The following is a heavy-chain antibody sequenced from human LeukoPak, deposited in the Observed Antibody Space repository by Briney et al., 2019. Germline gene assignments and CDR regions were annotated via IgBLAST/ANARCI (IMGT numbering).Heavy chain of an antibody. Sequence: GGPLRLSCAASGFTFGDFAMHWVRQAPGKGLEWVSGISWNRGSIDYADSVKGRFTISRDDAKNSLYLQMNSLRPEDTAVYYCARGPYTGTLGYFDYWGQGTLVTVSS. D-gene: IGHD1-26*01. CDR2: ISWNRGSI. CDR1: GFTFGDFA. J-gene: IGHJ4*02. CDR3: ARGPYTGTLGYFDY. V-gene: IGHV3-9*01.